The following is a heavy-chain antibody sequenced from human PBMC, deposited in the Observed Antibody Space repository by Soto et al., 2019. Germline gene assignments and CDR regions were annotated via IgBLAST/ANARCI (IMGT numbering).Heavy chain of an antibody. Sequence: GGSLRLSCAASGFTFSNAWMSWVRQAPGKGLEWVGRIKSKTDGGTTDDAAPVKGRITSSRDESKNTLYLQMNSLKAEDTAVYYCTNDFDYGDFTPYDYWGQGTLVTVSS. J-gene: IGHJ4*02. CDR2: IKSKTDGGTT. CDR3: TNDFDYGDFTPYDY. CDR1: GFTFSNAW. D-gene: IGHD4-17*01. V-gene: IGHV3-15*01.